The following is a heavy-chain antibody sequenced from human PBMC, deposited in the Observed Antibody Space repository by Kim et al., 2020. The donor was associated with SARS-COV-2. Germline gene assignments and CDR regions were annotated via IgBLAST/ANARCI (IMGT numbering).Heavy chain of an antibody. CDR1: GFTFSNAW. J-gene: IGHJ5*02. D-gene: IGHD4-17*01. Sequence: GGSLRLSCAASGFTFSNAWMSWVRQAPGKGLEWVGRIKSKTDGGTPDYAAPVKGRFTISRDDSKNTLYLQMNSLKTEDTAVYYCTTSGMNYGGNSWWFDPWGQGTLVTVSS. V-gene: IGHV3-15*01. CDR2: IKSKTDGGTP. CDR3: TTSGMNYGGNSWWFDP.